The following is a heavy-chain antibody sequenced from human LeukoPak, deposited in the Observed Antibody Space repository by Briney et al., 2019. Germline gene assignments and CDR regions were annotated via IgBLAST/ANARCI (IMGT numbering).Heavy chain of an antibody. CDR3: AKGGTYYYDSSDYFDY. CDR2: ISYDGSNK. Sequence: GGSLRLSCAASGFTVSSNYMSWVRQAPGKGLEWVAVISYDGSNKYYADSVKGRFTTSRDNSKNTLYLQMNSLRAEDTAVYYCAKGGTYYYDSSDYFDYWGQGTLVTVSS. D-gene: IGHD3-22*01. V-gene: IGHV3-30*18. CDR1: GFTVSSNY. J-gene: IGHJ4*02.